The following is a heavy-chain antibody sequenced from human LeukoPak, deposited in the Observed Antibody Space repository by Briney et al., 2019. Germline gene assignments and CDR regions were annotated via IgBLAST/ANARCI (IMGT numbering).Heavy chain of an antibody. CDR2: TYYSGST. J-gene: IGHJ4*02. CDR3: ARVDGAYYYDSSGYYLDY. V-gene: IGHV4-39*07. Sequence: SETLSLTCTVSGGSISSSSYYWGWIRQPPGKGLEWIGSTYYSGSTYYNPSLKSRVTISVDTSKNQFSLKLSSVTAADTAVYYCARVDGAYYYDSSGYYLDYWGQGTLVTVSS. D-gene: IGHD3-22*01. CDR1: GGSISSSSYY.